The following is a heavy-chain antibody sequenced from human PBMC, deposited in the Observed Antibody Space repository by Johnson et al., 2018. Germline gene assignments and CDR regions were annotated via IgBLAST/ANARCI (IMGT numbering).Heavy chain of an antibody. V-gene: IGHV3-30*03. CDR3: ARIAGPYYYYYYMNV. D-gene: IGHD2-21*01. CDR2: KSYDGSNK. Sequence: QVQLVQSGGGVVQPGRSLRLSCAASGFTFSSYGMHWVRQAPGKGLEWVAVKSYDGSNKYYADSVKGRFTIPKDNSKNTLYLQMNSLRAEDTAVYYCARIAGPYYYYYYMNVWGKGTTVTVSS. J-gene: IGHJ6*03. CDR1: GFTFSSYG.